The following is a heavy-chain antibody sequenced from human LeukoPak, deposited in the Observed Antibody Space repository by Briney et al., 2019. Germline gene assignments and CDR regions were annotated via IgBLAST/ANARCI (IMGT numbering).Heavy chain of an antibody. CDR2: IYTSGFT. J-gene: IGHJ4*02. Sequence: PGGSLRLSCAASGFTVSHNYMTWVRQAPGKGLEWLSIIYTSGFTYYADSVKGRFTISRDNSKNTLFLQMSGLRAEDTAVYYCARDLTIAARPSDFESWGQGTLVTASS. CDR1: GFTVSHNY. D-gene: IGHD6-6*01. CDR3: ARDLTIAARPSDFES. V-gene: IGHV3-66*01.